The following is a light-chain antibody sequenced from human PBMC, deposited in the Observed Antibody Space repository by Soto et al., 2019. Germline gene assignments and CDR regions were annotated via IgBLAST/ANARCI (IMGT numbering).Light chain of an antibody. CDR1: QSVGSW. Sequence: DIQLTQSPSTLSASVGDRVTITCRASQSVGSWLAWYQQRPGKAPRLLIYDASSLDSGVPARFSGSGSGTEFTLTVSSPQPDDFATYYCQQYDDYSWKTFGQGTKV. J-gene: IGKJ1*01. V-gene: IGKV1-5*01. CDR2: DAS. CDR3: QQYDDYSWKT.